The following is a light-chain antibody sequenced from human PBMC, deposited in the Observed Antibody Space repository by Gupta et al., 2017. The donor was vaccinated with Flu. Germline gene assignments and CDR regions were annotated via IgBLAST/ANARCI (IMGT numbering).Light chain of an antibody. CDR3: QSNDGANWV. CDR2: KTD. V-gene: IGLV6-57*02. J-gene: IGLJ3*02. CDR1: GDDVESDD. Sequence: MATISRTSSGDDVESDDVQWLQQRPGTAPNSVIYKTDERPSGVPARFSGSIDTSSNSAALLISGLRSEDEDEYYCQSNDGANWVFGGGTKLTVL.